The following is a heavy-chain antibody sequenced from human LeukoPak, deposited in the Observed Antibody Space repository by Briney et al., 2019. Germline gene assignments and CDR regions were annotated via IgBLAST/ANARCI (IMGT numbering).Heavy chain of an antibody. CDR1: GFTFTSYA. V-gene: IGHV3-23*01. J-gene: IGHJ4*02. D-gene: IGHD6-13*01. Sequence: GGSLRLSCAAAGFTFTSYAMSWVRQAPGEGLGWVSAISGSGGNTYYADSVKGRFTISRDNSENTLYLQMNSLRAEDTGVYFCARCGGYSSSWRFDYWGQGTLVTVSS. CDR2: ISGSGGNT. CDR3: ARCGGYSSSWRFDY.